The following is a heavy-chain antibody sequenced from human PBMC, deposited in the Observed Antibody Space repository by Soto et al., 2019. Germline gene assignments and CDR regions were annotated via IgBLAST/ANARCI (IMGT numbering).Heavy chain of an antibody. CDR2: FDPEDGET. J-gene: IGHJ4*02. V-gene: IGHV1-24*01. CDR1: GYTLTELS. Sequence: ASVKVSCKVSGYTLTELSMHWVRQAPGKGLEWMGGFDPEDGETIYAQKFQGRVTMTEDTSTDTAYMELSSLRSEDTAVYYCATDRQIGGYSGLYDSDYWGQGTLVTVSS. D-gene: IGHD5-12*01. CDR3: ATDRQIGGYSGLYDSDY.